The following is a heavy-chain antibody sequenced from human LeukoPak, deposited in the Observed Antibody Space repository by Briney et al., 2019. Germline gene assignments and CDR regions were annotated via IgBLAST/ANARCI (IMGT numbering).Heavy chain of an antibody. CDR1: GFTFSSYA. CDR3: AKLSITMIVGGDAFDI. CDR2: ISGSGGST. J-gene: IGHJ3*02. Sequence: GGSLRLSCAASGFTFSSYAMSWVRQAPGKGLEWVSAISGSGGSTYYADSVKGRFTISRDNSKNTLYLQMNSLRAEDTAVYYCAKLSITMIVGGDAFDIWGQGIMVTVSS. D-gene: IGHD3-22*01. V-gene: IGHV3-23*01.